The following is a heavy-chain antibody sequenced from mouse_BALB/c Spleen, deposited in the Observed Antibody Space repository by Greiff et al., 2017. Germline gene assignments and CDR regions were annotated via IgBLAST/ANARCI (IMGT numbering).Heavy chain of an antibody. J-gene: IGHJ4*01. CDR1: GFTFTDYY. CDR3: ARDIYAMDY. CDR2: IRNKANGYTT. V-gene: IGHV7-3*02. Sequence: EVQRVESGGGLVQPGGSLRLSCATSGFTFTDYYMSWVRQPPGKALEWLGFIRNKANGYTTEYSASVKGRFTISRDNSQSILYLQMNTLRAEDSATYYCARDIYAMDYWGQGTSVTVSS.